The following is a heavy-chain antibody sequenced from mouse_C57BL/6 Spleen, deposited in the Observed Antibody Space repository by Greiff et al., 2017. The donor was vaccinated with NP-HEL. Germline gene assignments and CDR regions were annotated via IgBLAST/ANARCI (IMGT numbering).Heavy chain of an antibody. V-gene: IGHV1-76*01. CDR2: IYPGSGNT. Sequence: QVQLQQSGAELVRPGASVKLSCKASGYTFTDYYINWVKQRPGQGLEWIARIYPGSGNTYYNEKFKGKATLTAEKSSSTAYMQLSSLTSEDSAVYFCASDGYYVGDAMDYWGQGTSVTVSS. J-gene: IGHJ4*01. CDR1: GYTFTDYY. D-gene: IGHD2-3*01. CDR3: ASDGYYVGDAMDY.